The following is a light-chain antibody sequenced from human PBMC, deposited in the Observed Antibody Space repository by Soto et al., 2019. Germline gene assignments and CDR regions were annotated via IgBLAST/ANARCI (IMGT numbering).Light chain of an antibody. Sequence: QSALTPPASVYGSPGQSITISCTGTSSDVGSYNLVSWYQQHPGKAPKLMIYEGSKRPSGVSHRFSGSKSGNTASLTISGLQAEDEADYYCCSYAGSSTYVVFGGGTKVTVL. V-gene: IGLV2-23*01. J-gene: IGLJ2*01. CDR3: CSYAGSSTYVV. CDR1: SSDVGSYNL. CDR2: EGS.